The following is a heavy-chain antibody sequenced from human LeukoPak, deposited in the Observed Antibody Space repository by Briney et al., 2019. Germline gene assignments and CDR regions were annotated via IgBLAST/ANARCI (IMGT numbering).Heavy chain of an antibody. J-gene: IGHJ4*02. Sequence: GGSLRLSCAASGFTVSSNYMSWVRQAPGKGLEWVSVIYSGGSTYYADSVKGRFTISRDNSKNALYLQMNSLRAEDTAVYYCAKENSYDYVWGSYPADYWGQGTLVTVSS. V-gene: IGHV3-53*01. CDR2: IYSGGST. CDR1: GFTVSSNY. CDR3: AKENSYDYVWGSYPADY. D-gene: IGHD3-16*02.